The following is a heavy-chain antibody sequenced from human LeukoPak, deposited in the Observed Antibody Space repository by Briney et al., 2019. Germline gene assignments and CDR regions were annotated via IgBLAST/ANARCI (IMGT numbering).Heavy chain of an antibody. CDR3: ARGYYGSDAFDI. CDR1: GFTFSSYA. D-gene: IGHD3-10*01. V-gene: IGHV3-30-3*01. J-gene: IGHJ3*02. CDR2: ISYDGSNK. Sequence: GGSLRLSCAASGFTFSSYAMHWVRQAPGKGLEWVAVISYDGSNKYYADSVKGRFTISRDNSKNTLYLQMNSLRAEDTAVYYCARGYYGSDAFDIWGQGTMVTVSS.